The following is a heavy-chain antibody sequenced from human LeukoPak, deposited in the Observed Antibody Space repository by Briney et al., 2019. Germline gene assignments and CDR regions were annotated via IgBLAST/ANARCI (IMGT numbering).Heavy chain of an antibody. J-gene: IGHJ4*02. V-gene: IGHV4-4*07. Sequence: SETLSLTCTGSGGSISRYYWSWIRQPPGKGLEWIGRLYTSGSTNYNPSLKSRVTISVDKSKNQFSLKLSSVTAADTAVYYCARGGSGYDRAYYYFDYWGQGTLVTVSS. CDR2: LYTSGST. CDR1: GGSISRYY. D-gene: IGHD5-12*01. CDR3: ARGGSGYDRAYYYFDY.